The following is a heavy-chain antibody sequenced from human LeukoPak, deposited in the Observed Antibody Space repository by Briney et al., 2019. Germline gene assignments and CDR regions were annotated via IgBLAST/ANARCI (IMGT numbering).Heavy chain of an antibody. CDR1: GGSFSGYY. CDR2: INHSGST. D-gene: IGHD6-19*01. CDR3: ARDMQWLGNDAFDI. J-gene: IGHJ3*02. V-gene: IGHV4-34*01. Sequence: SETLSLTCAVSGGSFSGYYWNWIRQPPGKGLEWIGEINHSGSTNYNPSLESRVTISVDTSKNQFSLRLSSVTAADTAVYYCARDMQWLGNDAFDIWAQGTMVTVSS.